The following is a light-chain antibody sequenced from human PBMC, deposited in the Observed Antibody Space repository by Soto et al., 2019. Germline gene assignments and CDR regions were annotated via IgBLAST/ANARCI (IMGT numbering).Light chain of an antibody. CDR2: ENN. CDR3: QSDDSDFGL. CDR1: SGSIANNY. Sequence: NFMLTQPHSVSESPGKTLSISCTRSSGSIANNYVQWYQQRPGSAPTTVIYENNQRLSGVPDRFSGSTDGSSNSASLTISGLQTEDEADYYCQSDDSDFGLFGGGTKLTV. V-gene: IGLV6-57*04. J-gene: IGLJ3*02.